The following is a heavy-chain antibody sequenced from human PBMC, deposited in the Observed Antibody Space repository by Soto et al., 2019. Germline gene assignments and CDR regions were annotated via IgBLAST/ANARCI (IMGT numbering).Heavy chain of an antibody. D-gene: IGHD4-17*01. J-gene: IGHJ5*02. Sequence: VQLVQSGAEVKKPGASVKVSCKVSGYTLNEVAMHWVRQAPGKGLEWLGGFDPDEAETIYAQHFQGRVTMTEDTSTDTVYTELSSLRSEDTALYFCTTYHGDYNFDHWGQGTLVTVSS. CDR2: FDPDEAET. CDR1: GYTLNEVA. CDR3: TTYHGDYNFDH. V-gene: IGHV1-24*01.